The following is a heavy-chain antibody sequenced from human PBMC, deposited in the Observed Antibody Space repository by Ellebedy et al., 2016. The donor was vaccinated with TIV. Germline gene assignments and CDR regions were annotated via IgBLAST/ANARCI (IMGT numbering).Heavy chain of an antibody. CDR3: ARENRGSGWLISH. D-gene: IGHD6-19*01. Sequence: SETLSLTXAVYGGSFSGYYWSWIRQPPGKGLEWIGEIYHSGSTNYNPSLKSRVTISVDKSKNQFSLKLSSVTAADTALYYCARENRGSGWLISHWGHGTLVTVSS. CDR1: GGSFSGYY. CDR2: IYHSGST. V-gene: IGHV4-34*01. J-gene: IGHJ4*01.